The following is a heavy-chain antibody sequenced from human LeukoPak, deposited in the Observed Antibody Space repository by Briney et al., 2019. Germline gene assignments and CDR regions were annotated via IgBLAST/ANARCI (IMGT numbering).Heavy chain of an antibody. CDR2: IYHSGST. CDR3: ARGLMWGQLQYMDV. CDR1: GYSISSGYY. J-gene: IGHJ6*03. V-gene: IGHV4-38-2*02. D-gene: IGHD5-18*01. Sequence: PSETLSLTCTVSGYSISSGYYWGWIRQPPGKGLEWIGSIYHSGSTYYNPSLKSRVTISVDTSKNQFSLKLSSVTAADTAVYYCARGLMWGQLQYMDVWGKGTTVTVSS.